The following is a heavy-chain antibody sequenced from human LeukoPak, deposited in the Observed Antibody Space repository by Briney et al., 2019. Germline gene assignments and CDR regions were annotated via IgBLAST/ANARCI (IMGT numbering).Heavy chain of an antibody. D-gene: IGHD6-6*01. Sequence: GESLKISCKGSEYTFTSYWIGWVRQMPGKGLEWMGIIYPGDSDTRYSPSFQGQVTISADKSITTAYLQWSSLKAADTAMYYCARLNEGSSSAFDVWGQGTMVTVSS. J-gene: IGHJ3*01. CDR3: ARLNEGSSSAFDV. V-gene: IGHV5-51*01. CDR1: EYTFTSYW. CDR2: IYPGDSDT.